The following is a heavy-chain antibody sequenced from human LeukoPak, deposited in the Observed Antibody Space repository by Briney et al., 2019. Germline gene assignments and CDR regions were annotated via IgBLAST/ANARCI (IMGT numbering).Heavy chain of an antibody. D-gene: IGHD3-10*01. CDR1: GDSITSYF. J-gene: IGHJ5*02. CDR3: ARMPRGALSWFDP. CDR2: IFYSGIT. V-gene: IGHV4-59*12. Sequence: SETLSLTCTVSGDSITSYFWSWIRQPPGKGLEWVGYIFYSGITNYNPSLKSRVAISADTSKNQFSLKLTSLTAADTAIYYCARMPRGALSWFDPWGQGTLVTVSS.